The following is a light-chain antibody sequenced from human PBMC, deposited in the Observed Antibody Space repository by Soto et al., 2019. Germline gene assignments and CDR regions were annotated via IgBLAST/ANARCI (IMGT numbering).Light chain of an antibody. J-gene: IGKJ5*01. CDR2: WAS. CDR3: QQYYTTPT. CDR1: QSVLYSSNNKNY. Sequence: DIVMTQSPDSLAVSLGERATFNCKSSQSVLYSSNNKNYLAWYQQKPGQPPKLLIYWASTRESGVPDRFSGSVSGTDFSLTITGLQAEDAAVYYCQQYYTTPTFGQGTRLEI. V-gene: IGKV4-1*01.